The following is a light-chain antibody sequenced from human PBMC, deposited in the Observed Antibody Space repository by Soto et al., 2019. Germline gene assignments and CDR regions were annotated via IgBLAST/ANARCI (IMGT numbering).Light chain of an antibody. CDR3: SSYTKSSTVV. CDR1: SSDVGSYNY. Sequence: QSALTQPASVSGSPGQSITISCTGSSSDVGSYNYVSWYQQHPGKAPKLMIYDVSNRPSGVSNRFSGSKSGNTASLTISELQAEDEADYYCSSYTKSSTVVFGGGTKLTVL. CDR2: DVS. V-gene: IGLV2-14*01. J-gene: IGLJ2*01.